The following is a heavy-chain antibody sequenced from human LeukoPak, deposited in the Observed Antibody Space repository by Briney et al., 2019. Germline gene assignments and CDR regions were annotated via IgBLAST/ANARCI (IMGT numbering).Heavy chain of an antibody. V-gene: IGHV3-7*01. CDR1: GFTFSSYW. Sequence: PGGSLRLSCAASGFTFSSYWMSWVRQAPGKGLEWVANIKQDGSEKYYVDSVKGRFTISRDNAKNSLYLQMNSLRAEDTAVYYCGRWKAYYYDSSGSLMDYWGQGTLVTVSS. J-gene: IGHJ4*02. CDR3: GRWKAYYYDSSGSLMDY. CDR2: IKQDGSEK. D-gene: IGHD3-22*01.